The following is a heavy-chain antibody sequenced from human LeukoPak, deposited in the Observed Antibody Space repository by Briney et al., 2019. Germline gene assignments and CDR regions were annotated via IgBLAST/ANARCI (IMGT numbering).Heavy chain of an antibody. V-gene: IGHV1-8*03. Sequence: ASVKVSCKASGYTFTSYDINWVRQATGQGLEWMGWMNPNSGNTGYAQKFQGRVTITRNTSISTAYMELSSLRSEDTAVYYCARGAVSGSGSWYYYYYMDVWGKGTTVTISS. D-gene: IGHD3-10*01. CDR3: ARGAVSGSGSWYYYYYMDV. J-gene: IGHJ6*03. CDR2: MNPNSGNT. CDR1: GYTFTSYD.